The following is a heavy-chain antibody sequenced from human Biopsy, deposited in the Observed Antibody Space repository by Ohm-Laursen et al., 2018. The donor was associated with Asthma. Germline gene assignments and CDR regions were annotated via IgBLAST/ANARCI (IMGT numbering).Heavy chain of an antibody. Sequence: ASVKVSCKASGYTFINYAIHWVRQAPGHSLECMGWINAANGNTKYSQKFQGRLTISRDTSASTAYMDLSSLRSEDTAVYYCARTYFDFLTGQVHDAFPMWGQGTMVTVSS. J-gene: IGHJ3*02. CDR3: ARTYFDFLTGQVHDAFPM. CDR2: INAANGNT. V-gene: IGHV1-3*01. CDR1: GYTFINYA. D-gene: IGHD3-9*01.